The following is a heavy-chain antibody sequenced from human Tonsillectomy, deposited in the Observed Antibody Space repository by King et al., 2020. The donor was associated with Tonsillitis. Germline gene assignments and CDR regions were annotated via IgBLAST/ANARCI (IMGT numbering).Heavy chain of an antibody. J-gene: IGHJ4*02. Sequence: VQLQESGPGLVKPSETLSLTCTVSGGSISSYYWTWIRQPPGKGLEWIGNIYNSGYTNYNPSLKSRVTISVDTSKNQFSLKLSSVTTADTAVYYCARGNLNYYDSSVLSYFDYWGQGTLVTVSS. D-gene: IGHD3-22*01. CDR2: IYNSGYT. CDR3: ARGNLNYYDSSVLSYFDY. V-gene: IGHV4-59*01. CDR1: GGSISSYY.